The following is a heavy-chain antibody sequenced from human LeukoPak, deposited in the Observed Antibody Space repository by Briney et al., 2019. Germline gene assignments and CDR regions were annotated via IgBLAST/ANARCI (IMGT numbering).Heavy chain of an antibody. CDR2: IWYDGSNK. CDR1: GFTFSSHG. V-gene: IGHV3-33*01. D-gene: IGHD5-18*01. Sequence: PGGSLRLSCVGSGFTFSSHGMHWVRQAPGKGLEWVAVIWYDGSNKYYADSVKGRFTISRDDSKNTLYLQMNSLRAEDTAVYFCARDPQHSMDVWGQGTTGTVSS. J-gene: IGHJ6*02. CDR3: ARDPQHSMDV.